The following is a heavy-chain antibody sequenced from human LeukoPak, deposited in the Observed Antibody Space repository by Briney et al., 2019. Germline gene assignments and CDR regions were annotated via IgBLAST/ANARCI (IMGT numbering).Heavy chain of an antibody. D-gene: IGHD3-10*01. CDR2: IRVYNGKT. V-gene: IGHV1-18*01. Sequence: ASVKVSCKASGYTFTSYGISWVRQAPGQGLEWMGWIRVYNGKTNYAQKLQGRVTMTTDTSTSTAYMELRSLRSDDTAVYYCARVADYYGSGSYYNSGGGDFDYWGQGTLVTVSS. J-gene: IGHJ4*02. CDR3: ARVADYYGSGSYYNSGGGDFDY. CDR1: GYTFTSYG.